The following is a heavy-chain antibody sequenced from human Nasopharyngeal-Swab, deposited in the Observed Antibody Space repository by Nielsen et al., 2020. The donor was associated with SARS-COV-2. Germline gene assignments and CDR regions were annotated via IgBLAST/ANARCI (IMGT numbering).Heavy chain of an antibody. CDR3: ARHLPLRFLEWLFPDYFDY. Sequence: GTLSLTCAASGFTFSSYSMNWVRQAPGKGLEWVSSISSSSSYIYYADSVKGRFTISRDNAKNSLYLQMNSLRAEDTAVYYCARHLPLRFLEWLFPDYFDYWGQGTLVTVSS. CDR1: GFTFSSYS. CDR2: ISSSSSYI. V-gene: IGHV3-21*01. J-gene: IGHJ4*02. D-gene: IGHD3-3*01.